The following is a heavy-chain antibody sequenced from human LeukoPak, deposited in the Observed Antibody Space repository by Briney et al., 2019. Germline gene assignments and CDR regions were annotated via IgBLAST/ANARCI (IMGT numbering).Heavy chain of an antibody. Sequence: GGSLRLSCAASGFTFSSYAMSWVRQAPGKGLEWVSAISGSGGSTYYADSVKGRFTISRDNSKNTLYLQMNSLRAEDTAVYYCAKDEVTSEYQLYVSYLSDYWGQGTLVTVSS. J-gene: IGHJ4*02. CDR1: GFTFSSYA. CDR3: AKDEVTSEYQLYVSYLSDY. CDR2: ISGSGGST. V-gene: IGHV3-23*01. D-gene: IGHD2-2*01.